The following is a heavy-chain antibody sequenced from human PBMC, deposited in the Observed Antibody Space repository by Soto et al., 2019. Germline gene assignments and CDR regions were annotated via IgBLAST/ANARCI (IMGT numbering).Heavy chain of an antibody. CDR3: ARLMGRIAAAGTPGGAIDY. Sequence: VXSGKVCCKGSVYTFTSYGISCVRQAPGQWLEWMGWISAYNGNTNYAQKLQGRVTMTTDTSTSTAYMELRSLRSDYTAVYYCARLMGRIAAAGTPGGAIDYWGQGTLVTVSS. D-gene: IGHD6-13*01. J-gene: IGHJ4*02. V-gene: IGHV1-18*04. CDR1: VYTFTSYG. CDR2: ISAYNGNT.